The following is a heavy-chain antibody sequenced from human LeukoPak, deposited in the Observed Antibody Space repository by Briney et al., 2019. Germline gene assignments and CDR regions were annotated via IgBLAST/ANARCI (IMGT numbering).Heavy chain of an antibody. V-gene: IGHV3-30*02. CDR3: AKDQAGTWGLDY. J-gene: IGHJ4*02. Sequence: PGGSLRLSCAASGFSFSNFGMHWVRQAPGKGLEWVAFVRPDGSSNYYADSVKGRFIISRDNSKNPLHLQMNSLRAEDTAFYYCAKDQAGTWGLDYWGQGTLVTVSS. CDR2: VRPDGSSN. D-gene: IGHD3-10*01. CDR1: GFSFSNFG.